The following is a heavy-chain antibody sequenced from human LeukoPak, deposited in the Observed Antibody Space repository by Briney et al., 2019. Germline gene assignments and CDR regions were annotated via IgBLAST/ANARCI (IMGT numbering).Heavy chain of an antibody. CDR3: ARIEWERLGRAFDI. CDR2: ISSDGGNT. D-gene: IGHD1-26*01. Sequence: GGSLRLSCSASGFTFSSYDMHWVRQAPGKGLEYVSAISSDGGNTYYADSVRGRFTISRDNSKNTLFLQMNSLRAEDMAVYYCARIEWERLGRAFDIWGQGTMVTVSS. J-gene: IGHJ3*02. CDR1: GFTFSSYD. V-gene: IGHV3-64*04.